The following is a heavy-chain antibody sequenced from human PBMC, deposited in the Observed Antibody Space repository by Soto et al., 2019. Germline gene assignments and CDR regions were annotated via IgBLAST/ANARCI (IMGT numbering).Heavy chain of an antibody. Sequence: PGWSLRLSCAASGFFFSTYGMNWVRQAPGKGLEWVALIWSHGNAERYADSVRGRFTISRDNSKNTLCLQMNSLRAEDTAVYYCASEFDGSGRYFDYWGQGTLVTVSS. J-gene: IGHJ4*02. D-gene: IGHD2-2*03. CDR2: IWSHGNAE. CDR1: GFFFSTYG. CDR3: ASEFDGSGRYFDY. V-gene: IGHV3-33*01.